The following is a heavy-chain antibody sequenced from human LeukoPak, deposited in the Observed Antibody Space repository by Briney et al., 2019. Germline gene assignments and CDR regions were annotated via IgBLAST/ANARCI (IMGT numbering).Heavy chain of an antibody. D-gene: IGHD2-15*01. CDR3: ARRLGVATLYYYYYYMDV. CDR2: IYYSGST. CDR1: GASISSRSYY. V-gene: IGHV4-39*07. J-gene: IGHJ6*03. Sequence: PSQTLSLTCSVSGASISSRSYYWSWIRQPAGKGLEWIGSIYYSGSTYYNPSLKSRVTISVETSKNKFSLKLSSVTAADTAVYYRARRLGVATLYYYYYYMDVWGKGTTVTISS.